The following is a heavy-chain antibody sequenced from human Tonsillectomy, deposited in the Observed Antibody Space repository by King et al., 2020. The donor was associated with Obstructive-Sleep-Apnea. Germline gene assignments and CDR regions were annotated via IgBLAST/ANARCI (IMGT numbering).Heavy chain of an antibody. CDR3: ARDLKDYYGSGSY. D-gene: IGHD3-10*01. J-gene: IGHJ4*02. V-gene: IGHV3-30*04. CDR1: GFTFSSYS. Sequence: VQLVESGGGVVQPGRSLRLSCAASGFTFSSYSMHGVRQAPGKGLEWGAIISYEGISKYYAESVKGRLSISRYNSKKTTYLEMNSLRPEDTAVYYCARDLKDYYGSGSYWGQGTLVTVSS. CDR2: ISYEGISK.